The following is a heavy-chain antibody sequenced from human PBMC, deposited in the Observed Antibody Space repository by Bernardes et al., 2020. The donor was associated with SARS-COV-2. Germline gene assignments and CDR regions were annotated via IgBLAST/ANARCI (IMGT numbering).Heavy chain of an antibody. V-gene: IGHV1-8*01. CDR1: GYTFINHD. CDR2: MNPHSGNT. CDR3: ARDRTNLKDV. Sequence: ASVKVSCKASGYTFINHDITWVRQATGQGLEWMGWMNPHSGNTGYAQKFQGRVTMTRDTSISTAYMELKSLRFEDTAVYYCARDRTNLKDVWGQGTTVIVSS. D-gene: IGHD3-3*01. J-gene: IGHJ6*02.